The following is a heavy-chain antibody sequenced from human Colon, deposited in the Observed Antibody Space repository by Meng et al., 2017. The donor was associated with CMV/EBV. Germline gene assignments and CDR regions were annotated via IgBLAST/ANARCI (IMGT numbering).Heavy chain of an antibody. D-gene: IGHD2-2*01. CDR3: ARGCGLTSCNPSYYALDV. CDR2: IYSGGSN. CDR1: NGSLGSFY. J-gene: IGHJ3*01. V-gene: IGHV4-59*01. Sequence: SETLSLTCTVSNGSLGSFYWAWVRQPPGKGLEWIGYIYSGGSNNYNPSLESRITLSVDTSKTQFSLNLDSLTAADTAVYFCARGCGLTSCNPSYYALDVWGRGTMGTVSS.